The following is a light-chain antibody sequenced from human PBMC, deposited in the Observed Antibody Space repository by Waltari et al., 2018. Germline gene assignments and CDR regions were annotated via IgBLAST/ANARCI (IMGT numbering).Light chain of an antibody. CDR1: QSVSSN. CDR3: QQYNSWPPYT. J-gene: IGKJ2*01. V-gene: IGKV3-15*01. Sequence: EIVMTQSPATLSVSPGERATLSCRASQSVSSNLAWYQQKPGQAPRLVIYGASSRATGIPARFSGSGSGTELTLTISSLQSEDFAVYYCQQYNSWPPYTFGQETKLEIK. CDR2: GAS.